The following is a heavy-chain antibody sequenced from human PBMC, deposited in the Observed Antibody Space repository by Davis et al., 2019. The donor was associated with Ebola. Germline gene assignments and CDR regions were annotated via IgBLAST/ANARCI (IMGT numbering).Heavy chain of an antibody. CDR2: ISSSSSTI. V-gene: IGHV3-11*01. J-gene: IGHJ6*02. CDR3: ARDPKGYYYGMDV. CDR1: GFTVSSNY. Sequence: GESLKISCAASGFTVSSNYMSWVRQAPGKGLEWVSYISSSSSTIYYADSVKGRFTISRDNAKNSLYLQMNSLRAEDTAVYYCARDPKGYYYGMDVWGQGTTVTVSS.